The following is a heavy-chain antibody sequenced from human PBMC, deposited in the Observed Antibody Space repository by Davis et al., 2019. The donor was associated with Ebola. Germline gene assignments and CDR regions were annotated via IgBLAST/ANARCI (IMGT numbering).Heavy chain of an antibody. V-gene: IGHV1-8*01. D-gene: IGHD2-2*01. CDR2: MNPNSGNT. CDR3: AREGAKCSSTSCYVYFDY. J-gene: IGHJ4*02. CDR1: GYTFTSYD. Sequence: ASVKVSCKASGYTFTSYDINWVRQATGQGLEWMGWMNPNSGNTGYAQKFQGRVTMTRDTSASTAYMELSSLRSEDTAVYYCAREGAKCSSTSCYVYFDYWGQGTLVTVSS.